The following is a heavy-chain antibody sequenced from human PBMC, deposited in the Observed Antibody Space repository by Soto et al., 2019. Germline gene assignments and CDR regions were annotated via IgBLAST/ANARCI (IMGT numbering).Heavy chain of an antibody. D-gene: IGHD2-21*01. J-gene: IGHJ6*02. Sequence: EVQLVESGGGLVKPGGSLRLSCAASGFTFSSYSMNWVRQAPGKGLEWVSSISSSSSYIYYADSVKGRFTISRDNAKNSLYLQMNSLRAEDTAVYYCARDPGDCFLYWYYYYGMDVWGQGTTITVSS. CDR3: ARDPGDCFLYWYYYYGMDV. CDR2: ISSSSSYI. CDR1: GFTFSSYS. V-gene: IGHV3-21*01.